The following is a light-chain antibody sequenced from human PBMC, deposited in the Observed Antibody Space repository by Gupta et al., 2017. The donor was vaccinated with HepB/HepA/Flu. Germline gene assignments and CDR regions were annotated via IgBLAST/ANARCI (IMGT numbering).Light chain of an antibody. J-gene: IGLJ3*02. CDR1: SSNIGSNY. Sequence: QSVLTQPPSTSGTPRQSVTISCSGSSSNIGSNYVYWYQQLPGTAPKLLIYRNNQRPSGVPDRFSGSKSGTSASLDISGLRSEDEADYYCAAWDDSLSGGVFGGGTKLTVL. CDR3: AAWDDSLSGGV. V-gene: IGLV1-47*01. CDR2: RNN.